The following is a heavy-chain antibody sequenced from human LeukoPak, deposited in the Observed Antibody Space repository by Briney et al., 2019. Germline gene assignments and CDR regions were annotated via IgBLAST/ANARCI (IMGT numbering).Heavy chain of an antibody. V-gene: IGHV4-34*01. CDR1: GGSFSGYY. Sequence: SETLSLTCAVYGGSFSGYYWSWIRQRPGKGLEGIGEINHSGSTSYNPSLKSRVTISVDTSKNQFSLKLSSVTAADTAVYYCARHASWNWGHNWFVPWGQGTLVTVSS. D-gene: IGHD3-16*01. CDR3: ARHASWNWGHNWFVP. J-gene: IGHJ5*02. CDR2: INHSGST.